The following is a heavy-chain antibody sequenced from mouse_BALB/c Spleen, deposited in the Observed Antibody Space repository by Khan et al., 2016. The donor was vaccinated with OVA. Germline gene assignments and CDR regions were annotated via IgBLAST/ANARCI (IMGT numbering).Heavy chain of an antibody. Sequence: QVQLQQSGPGLVAPSQSLSITCTVSGLSLTSYGVHWVRQPPGKGLEWLGVIWAGGSTNYNSALMSRLSISRDKSKSQVFLKMNSLQTGDTTTYYCARGDGYCEDAMDYWGQGTSVTVSS. CDR3: ARGDGYCEDAMDY. V-gene: IGHV2-9*02. J-gene: IGHJ4*01. CDR1: GLSLTSYG. CDR2: IWAGGST. D-gene: IGHD2-3*01.